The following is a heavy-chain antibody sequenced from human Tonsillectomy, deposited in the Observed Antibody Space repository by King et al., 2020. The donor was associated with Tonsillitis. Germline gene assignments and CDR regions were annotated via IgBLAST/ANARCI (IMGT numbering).Heavy chain of an antibody. CDR2: IYSGGSST. J-gene: IGHJ4*02. CDR1: GFTFSSYA. CDR3: AKDWPAYCGGDCYSHGFYY. D-gene: IGHD2-21*02. V-gene: IGHV3-23*03. Sequence: EVQLVESGGGLVQPGGSLRLSCAASGFTFSSYAMSWVRQAPGKGLEWVSVIYSGGSSTYYADSVKGRFTISRDNSKNTLYLQMNSLRAEDTAVYYCAKDWPAYCGGDCYSHGFYYWGQGPLVTVSS.